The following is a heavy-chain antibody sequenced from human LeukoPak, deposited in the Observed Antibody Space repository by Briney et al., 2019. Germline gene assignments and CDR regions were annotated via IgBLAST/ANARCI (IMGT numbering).Heavy chain of an antibody. V-gene: IGHV3-7*01. CDR1: GFTFSTYW. J-gene: IGHJ4*02. Sequence: GGSLRLSCAASGFTFSTYWMSWVRQAPGKGLEWVANIKQEGSEKYYVDSVKGRFTISRDNAKNSLFLQMNSLRAEDTAVYYCSRVRCSSNSCFPDYWGQGTLVTVSS. CDR2: IKQEGSEK. D-gene: IGHD2-2*01. CDR3: SRVRCSSNSCFPDY.